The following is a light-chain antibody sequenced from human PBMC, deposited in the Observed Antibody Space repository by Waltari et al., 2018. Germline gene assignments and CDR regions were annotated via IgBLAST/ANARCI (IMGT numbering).Light chain of an antibody. CDR3: QSYDSSLRGSV. J-gene: IGLJ7*01. CDR2: GNS. V-gene: IGLV1-40*01. Sequence: QSVLTQPPSVSGAPGQRVTISCTGSSSNIGAGFDVPWYQQLPGTAPNLLIYGNSNRPSGVPDRFSGSKSGTSASLAITGLQAEDEADYYCQSYDSSLRGSVFGGGTQLTVL. CDR1: SSNIGAGFD.